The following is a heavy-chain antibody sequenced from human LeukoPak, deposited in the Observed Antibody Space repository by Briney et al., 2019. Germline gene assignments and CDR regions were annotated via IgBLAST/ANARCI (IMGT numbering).Heavy chain of an antibody. J-gene: IGHJ4*02. CDR2: IYTSGST. CDR1: GGSITSYY. CDR3: ARDLGYSSSWYSPLDY. D-gene: IGHD6-13*01. Sequence: SETLSLTCTVSGGSITSYYWSWIRQPAGKGLEWIGRIYTSGSTNYNPSLKSRVTMSVDTSKNQFSLKLSSVTAADTAVYYCARDLGYSSSWYSPLDYWGQGTLVTVSS. V-gene: IGHV4-4*07.